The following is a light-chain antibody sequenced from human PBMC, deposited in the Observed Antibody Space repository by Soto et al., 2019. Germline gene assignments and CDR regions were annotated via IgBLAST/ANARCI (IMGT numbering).Light chain of an antibody. V-gene: IGLV2-14*01. CDR3: SSYTSSSTLV. J-gene: IGLJ2*01. CDR1: SSDVGRYNY. CDR2: DVS. Sequence: QSVMTQPASVSGSPGRSITISCTGTSSDVGRYNYVSWYQQHPGKAPKLMIYDVSNRPSGVSNRFSGSKSGNTASLTISGLQAEDEADYYCSSYTSSSTLVFGGGTKVTVL.